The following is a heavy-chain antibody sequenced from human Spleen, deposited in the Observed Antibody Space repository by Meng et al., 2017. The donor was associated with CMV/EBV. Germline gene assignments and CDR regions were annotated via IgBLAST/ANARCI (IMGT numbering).Heavy chain of an antibody. D-gene: IGHD5-12*01. CDR2: VIPVLATS. Sequence: SVKVSCKASGYNFTGYYIHWVRQAPGQGLAWMGRVIPVLATSNYAQKFQARVTITADKSTSTAYMELTDLRSADTAVYYCAGADLDLGYALDVWGQGTTVTVSS. V-gene: IGHV1-69*08. CDR3: AGADLDLGYALDV. CDR1: GYNFTGYY. J-gene: IGHJ6*02.